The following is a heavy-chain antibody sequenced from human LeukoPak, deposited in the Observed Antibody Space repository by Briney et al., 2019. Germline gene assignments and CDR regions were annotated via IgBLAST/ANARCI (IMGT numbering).Heavy chain of an antibody. CDR1: GFTFSSYA. V-gene: IGHV3-23*01. D-gene: IGHD6-19*01. Sequence: GGSLRLSCAASGFTFSSYAMSWVRQAPGKGLEWVSAISGSGGGTYYADSVKGRFTISRDNSKNTLYLQMNSQRAEDTAVYYCAKGGIAVAGTWGKFDYWGQGTLVTVSS. CDR2: ISGSGGGT. CDR3: AKGGIAVAGTWGKFDY. J-gene: IGHJ4*02.